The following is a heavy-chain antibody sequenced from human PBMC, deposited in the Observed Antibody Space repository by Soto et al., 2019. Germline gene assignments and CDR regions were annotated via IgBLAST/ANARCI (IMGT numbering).Heavy chain of an antibody. J-gene: IGHJ6*04. CDR2: ISWNSGSI. CDR3: AKDRSEVLLWFGGGLDV. D-gene: IGHD3-10*01. CDR1: GFTFDDYA. V-gene: IGHV3-9*01. Sequence: GGSLRLSCAASGFTFDDYAMHWVRQAPGKGLEWVSGISWNSGSIGYADSVKGRLTISRDNAKNSLYLQMNSLRAEDTALYYCAKDRSEVLLWFGGGLDVWGKGTTVTVSS.